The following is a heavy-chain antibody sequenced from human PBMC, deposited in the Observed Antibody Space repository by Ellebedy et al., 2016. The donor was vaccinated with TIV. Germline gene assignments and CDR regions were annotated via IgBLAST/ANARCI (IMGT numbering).Heavy chain of an antibody. D-gene: IGHD6-19*01. V-gene: IGHV1-18*01. CDR1: GYTFTNFG. CDR2: VSPYNGNT. CDR3: AIRYSSGWSLDY. J-gene: IGHJ4*02. Sequence: ASVKVSXXASGYTFTNFGISWVRQAPGQGLEWMGWVSPYNGNTNYAQKFQARVTMTTDTSTSTVYMELSSLRSEDTAVYYCAIRYSSGWSLDYWGQGTLVTVSS.